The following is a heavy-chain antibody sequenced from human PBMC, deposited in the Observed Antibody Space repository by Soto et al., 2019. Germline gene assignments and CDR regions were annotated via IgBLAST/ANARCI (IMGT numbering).Heavy chain of an antibody. D-gene: IGHD1-1*01. J-gene: IGHJ6*02. CDR1: DGTFSSYA. Sequence: QVKLVQSGAEVTKPGSSVTVSCKASDGTFSSYAISWVRQAPGQGLEWMGRIIHFIGTANYAQKFQGRVTITAVESTSTADTELTSLRSDDTAEYSWPRVVITTVPASFFSGRDVWGQGTIVTFSS. CDR3: PRVVITTVPASFFSGRDV. V-gene: IGHV1-69*18. CDR2: IIHFIGTA.